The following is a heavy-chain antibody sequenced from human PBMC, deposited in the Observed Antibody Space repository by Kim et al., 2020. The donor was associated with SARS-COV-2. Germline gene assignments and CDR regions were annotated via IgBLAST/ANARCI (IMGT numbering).Heavy chain of an antibody. Sequence: KFQGRVTMTEDTSTDTAYMELSSLRSEDTAVYYCATEGDYGGNPIDSFDIWGQGTMVTVSS. J-gene: IGHJ3*02. D-gene: IGHD4-17*01. V-gene: IGHV1-24*01. CDR3: ATEGDYGGNPIDSFDI.